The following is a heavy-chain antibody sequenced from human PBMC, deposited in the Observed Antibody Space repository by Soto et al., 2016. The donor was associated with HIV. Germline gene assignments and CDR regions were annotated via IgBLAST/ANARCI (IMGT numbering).Heavy chain of an antibody. CDR2: ITSDNYI. V-gene: IGHV3-21*03. D-gene: IGHD5-18*01. CDR1: GFTFRNYN. Sequence: EVQLVESGGGLVKPGGSLRLSCAATGFTFRNYNINWVRQAPGKGLEWVSSITSDNYIVYVDSVKGRFTSSRDNAKKSLYLQMNSLRAEDTAVYYCARVKSNGYYSLGHYYYMDVWGKRATVTVSS. CDR3: ARVKSNGYYSLGHYYYMDV. J-gene: IGHJ6*03.